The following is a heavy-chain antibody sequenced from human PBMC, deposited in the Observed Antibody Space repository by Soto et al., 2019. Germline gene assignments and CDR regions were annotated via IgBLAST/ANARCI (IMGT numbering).Heavy chain of an antibody. J-gene: IGHJ3*02. CDR3: ARTVAGTDDAFDI. V-gene: IGHV3-33*01. CDR1: GFTFSSYG. CDR2: IWYDGSNK. Sequence: QVQLVESGGGVVQPGRSLRLSCAASGFTFSSYGMHWVRQAPGKGLEWVAVIWYDGSNKYYADSVKGRFTISRDNSKNTLYLKMNSLRAEDTAVYYCARTVAGTDDAFDIWGQGTMVTVAS. D-gene: IGHD6-19*01.